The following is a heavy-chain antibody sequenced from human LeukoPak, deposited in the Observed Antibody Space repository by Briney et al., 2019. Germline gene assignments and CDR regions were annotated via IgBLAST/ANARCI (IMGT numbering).Heavy chain of an antibody. D-gene: IGHD6-13*01. Sequence: ASVKVSCKASGYTFTSYYMHWVRQAPGQGLEWMGIINPSGGSTSYAQKFQGRVTMTRDTSTNTVYVELSSLRSEDTAVYYCASVDTAAGTPFGHWGQGTLVTVSS. J-gene: IGHJ1*01. CDR3: ASVDTAAGTPFGH. CDR2: INPSGGST. CDR1: GYTFTSYY. V-gene: IGHV1-46*01.